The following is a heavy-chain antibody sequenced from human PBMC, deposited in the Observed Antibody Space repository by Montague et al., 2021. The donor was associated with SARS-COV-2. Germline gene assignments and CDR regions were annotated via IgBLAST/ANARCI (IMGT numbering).Heavy chain of an antibody. V-gene: IGHV4-34*01. D-gene: IGHD3-22*01. CDR1: GCPFSGYY. CDR3: ARGTKRVFTYDYDSSGYANEY. CDR2: INHSGST. J-gene: IGHJ4*02. Sequence: SETLSLTCAVYGCPFSGYYWSWIRQPPGKGLVWIGEINHSGSTKYIPSLNSRVTISVDTSKNQFSLKLSSVTVADTAVYYCARGTKRVFTYDYDSSGYANEYWGQGTLVTVSS.